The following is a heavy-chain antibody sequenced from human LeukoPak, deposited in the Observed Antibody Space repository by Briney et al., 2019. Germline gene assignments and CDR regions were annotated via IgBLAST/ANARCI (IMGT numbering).Heavy chain of an antibody. CDR1: GFTFSSYA. CDR2: ISGRGGST. CDR3: AKDQNYYGSGGPDDY. Sequence: GGSLRLSCAVSGFTFSSYAMIWVRQPPGKALEWVSVISGRGGSTHYADSVKGRFTISRDNSNNTLYLQMNSLRAEDTALYYCAKDQNYYGSGGPDDYWGQGTLVTVSS. J-gene: IGHJ4*02. D-gene: IGHD3-10*01. V-gene: IGHV3-23*01.